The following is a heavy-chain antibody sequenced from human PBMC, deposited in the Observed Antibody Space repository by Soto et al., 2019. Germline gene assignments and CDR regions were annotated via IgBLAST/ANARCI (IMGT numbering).Heavy chain of an antibody. CDR1: GFSFRNFE. CDR2: IDATGNII. D-gene: IGHD1-20*01. Sequence: EVQLVESGGGLVQPGGSLRLSCAASGFSFRNFEMNWVRQAPGKGLEWVSYIDATGNIICYADSVKGRFTISRDNSKNSLFLQMNSLRAEDTAVYYCARDRWHANRYPGAFDIWGRGTMVTVSS. V-gene: IGHV3-48*03. J-gene: IGHJ3*02. CDR3: ARDRWHANRYPGAFDI.